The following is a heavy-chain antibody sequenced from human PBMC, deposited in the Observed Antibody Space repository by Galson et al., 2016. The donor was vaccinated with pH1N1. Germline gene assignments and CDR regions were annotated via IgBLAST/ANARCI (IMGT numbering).Heavy chain of an antibody. Sequence: SLRLSCAASGFTFSSYGMHWVRQAPGKGLEWLAVISYDGSMKYYADSVKGRFLISRDNSRNTVYVQMNSLRTDDTAVYYCAGEEYSGNYRLYYFDYWGQGTRVTVSS. V-gene: IGHV3-30*03. CDR1: GFTFSSYG. J-gene: IGHJ4*02. CDR3: AGEEYSGNYRLYYFDY. D-gene: IGHD1-26*01. CDR2: ISYDGSMK.